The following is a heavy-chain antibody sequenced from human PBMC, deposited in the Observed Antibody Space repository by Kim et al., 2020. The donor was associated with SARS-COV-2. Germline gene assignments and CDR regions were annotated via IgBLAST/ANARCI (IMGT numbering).Heavy chain of an antibody. CDR1: GFTFSSYA. CDR3: AKEDGRDGYKDYSDY. CDR2: ISGGGETT. J-gene: IGHJ4*02. V-gene: IGHV3-23*01. Sequence: GGSLRLSCAASGFTFSSYAMTWVRQAPGKGLDCVSVISGGGETTYYADSVKGRFTMSRDNSKNTLYLQMNSLRAEDTAVYYCAKEDGRDGYKDYSDYWGQGTLVTVSS. D-gene: IGHD5-12*01.